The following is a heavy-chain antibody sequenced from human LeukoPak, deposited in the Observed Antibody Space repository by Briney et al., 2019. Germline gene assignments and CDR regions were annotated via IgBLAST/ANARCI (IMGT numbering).Heavy chain of an antibody. J-gene: IGHJ4*02. CDR1: GYSISSGYY. CDR2: IYHSGST. D-gene: IGHD6-13*01. CDR3: ARATVAAAAPGGY. Sequence: SETLSLTCTVSGYSISSGYYWGWIRQPPGKGLEWIGSIYHSGSTYYNPSLKSRVTISVDTSKNQFSLKLSSVTAADTAVYYCARATVAAAAPGGYWGQGTLVTVSS. V-gene: IGHV4-38-2*02.